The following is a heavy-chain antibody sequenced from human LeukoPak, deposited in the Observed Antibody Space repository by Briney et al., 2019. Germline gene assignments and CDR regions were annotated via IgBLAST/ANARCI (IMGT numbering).Heavy chain of an antibody. Sequence: GGSLRLSWAASGITFSSYGMYWVRQAPGKGLEGVAGISHDGKHKYYADPVKGRFTISRDNSKNTLYLQMNSLRAEDTAVYYCANAGRNSSSTISCGMDVWGQGTTVTVSS. V-gene: IGHV3-30*18. CDR3: ANAGRNSSSTISCGMDV. CDR1: GITFSSYG. CDR2: ISHDGKHK. D-gene: IGHD6-13*01. J-gene: IGHJ6*02.